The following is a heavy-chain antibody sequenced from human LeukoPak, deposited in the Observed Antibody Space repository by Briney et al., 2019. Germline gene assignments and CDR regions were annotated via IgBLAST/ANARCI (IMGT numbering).Heavy chain of an antibody. CDR2: IYYSGST. J-gene: IGHJ6*03. CDR3: ARASSGQGYYMDV. V-gene: IGHV4-59*01. Sequence: SETLSLTCTVSGGSISSYYWSWIRQPPGKGLEWIGYIYYSGSTNYNPSLKSRVTISVDTSKNQFSLKLSSVTAADTAVYYCARASSGQGYYMDVWGKGTTVTVSS. CDR1: GGSISSYY. D-gene: IGHD6-25*01.